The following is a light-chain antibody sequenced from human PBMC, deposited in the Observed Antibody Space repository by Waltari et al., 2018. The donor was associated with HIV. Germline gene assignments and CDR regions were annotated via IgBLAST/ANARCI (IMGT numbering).Light chain of an antibody. Sequence: LTQPASVSGSPGQSVTISCTGTAAVIGGSNSVSWYQHHPGKAPKLIIFHVSNRPTGISSRFSGSKSGNTASLTISGLQTEDEADFYCSSYMDYGTLVFGGGTKLTVL. CDR2: HVS. V-gene: IGLV2-14*03. CDR3: SSYMDYGTLV. CDR1: AAVIGGSNS. J-gene: IGLJ3*02.